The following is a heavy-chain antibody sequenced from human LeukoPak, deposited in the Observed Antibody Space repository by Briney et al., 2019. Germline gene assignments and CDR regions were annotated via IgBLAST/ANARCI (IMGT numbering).Heavy chain of an antibody. CDR1: TYTFTQYR. Sequence: ASVKVSCKSSTYTFTQYRINWVRQAPGQGLEWMGWISVYNNDTTYAQNFQGRVTMTTDTSTNTAFLELRSLRFDDTAVYYCARPAITMVRGANAFDIWGQGTMVTVSS. J-gene: IGHJ3*02. CDR2: ISVYNNDT. D-gene: IGHD3-10*01. CDR3: ARPAITMVRGANAFDI. V-gene: IGHV1-18*01.